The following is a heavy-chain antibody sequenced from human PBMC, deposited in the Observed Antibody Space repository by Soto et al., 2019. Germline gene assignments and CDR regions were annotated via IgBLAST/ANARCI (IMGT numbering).Heavy chain of an antibody. CDR2: INSDGSST. V-gene: IGHV3-74*01. Sequence: GGSLRLSCAASGFTFSSYWMHWVRQAPGKGLVWVSRINSDGSSTSYADSVKGRFTISRDNAKNTLYLQMNSLRAEDTAVYYCARDRYSYYDFWSGSLPYYYYGMDVWGQGTTVTVSS. D-gene: IGHD3-3*01. CDR1: GFTFSSYW. J-gene: IGHJ6*02. CDR3: ARDRYSYYDFWSGSLPYYYYGMDV.